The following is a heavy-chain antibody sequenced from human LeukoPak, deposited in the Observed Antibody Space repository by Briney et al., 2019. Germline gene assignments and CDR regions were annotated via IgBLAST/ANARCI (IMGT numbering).Heavy chain of an antibody. CDR3: ARSGTVDSSSYHDAFDI. V-gene: IGHV4-4*07. CDR1: GGPISSYY. Sequence: PSETLSLTCTVSGGPISSYYWSWIRQPAGKGLEWIGRIYTSGSTNYNPSLKSRVTMSVDTSKNQFSLKLSSVTAADTAVYYCARSGTVDSSSYHDAFDIWGQGTMVTVSS. J-gene: IGHJ3*02. CDR2: IYTSGST. D-gene: IGHD6-13*01.